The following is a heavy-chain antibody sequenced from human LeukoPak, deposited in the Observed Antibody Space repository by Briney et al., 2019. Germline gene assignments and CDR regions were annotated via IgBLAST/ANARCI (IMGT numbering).Heavy chain of an antibody. CDR3: ARFDPETRYSGYDLAGCFDY. V-gene: IGHV3-23*01. D-gene: IGHD5-12*01. CDR1: GFTFSSYW. Sequence: GGSLRLSCAASGFTFSSYWMHWVRQAPGKGLEWVSAISGSGGSTYYADSVKGRFSISRDNSKNTLYLQMNSLRAEDTAVYYCARFDPETRYSGYDLAGCFDYWGQGTLVTVSS. CDR2: ISGSGGST. J-gene: IGHJ4*02.